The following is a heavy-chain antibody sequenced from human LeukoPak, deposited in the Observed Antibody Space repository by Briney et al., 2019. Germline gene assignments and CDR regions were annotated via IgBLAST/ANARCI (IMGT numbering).Heavy chain of an antibody. CDR3: AKDLYYDSSGYHRD. J-gene: IGHJ4*02. Sequence: GGSLRLSCAASGFTFSSYSMNWVRQAPGKGLEWVSAISGSGGSTYYADSVKGRFTISRDNSKNTLYLQMNSLRAEDTAVYYCAKDLYYDSSGYHRDWGQGTLVTVSS. CDR2: ISGSGGST. D-gene: IGHD3-22*01. CDR1: GFTFSSYS. V-gene: IGHV3-23*01.